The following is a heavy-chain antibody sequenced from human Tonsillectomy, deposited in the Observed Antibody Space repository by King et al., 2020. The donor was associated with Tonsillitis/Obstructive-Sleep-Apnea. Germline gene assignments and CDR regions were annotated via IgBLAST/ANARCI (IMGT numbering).Heavy chain of an antibody. CDR2: IYPGDSDT. CDR3: ASGPGSRWFEY. V-gene: IGHV5-51*01. D-gene: IGHD6-13*01. Sequence: QLVQSGAEVKKPGASLKISCKGSGYSFINYWIGWVRQMPGRGLEWMGIIYPGDSDTRFSPSFQGQVTISADKYITTAYLQWSSLEASDTAIYYCASGPGSRWFEYWGQGTLDTVS. CDR1: GYSFINYW. J-gene: IGHJ4*02.